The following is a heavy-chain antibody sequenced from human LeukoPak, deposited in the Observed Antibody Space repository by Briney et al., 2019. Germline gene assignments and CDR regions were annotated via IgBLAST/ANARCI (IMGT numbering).Heavy chain of an antibody. J-gene: IGHJ3*02. Sequence: SETLSLTCTVSGGSISSSSYYWGWIRQPPGKGLEWIGRIYTSGSTNYNPSLKSRVTMSVDTSKNQFSLKLSSVTAADTAVYYCARSLYCSSTSCSDDAFDIWPRDNGHRLF. CDR2: IYTSGST. V-gene: IGHV4-39*07. CDR1: GGSISSSSYY. D-gene: IGHD2-2*01. CDR3: ARSLYCSSTSCSDDAFDI.